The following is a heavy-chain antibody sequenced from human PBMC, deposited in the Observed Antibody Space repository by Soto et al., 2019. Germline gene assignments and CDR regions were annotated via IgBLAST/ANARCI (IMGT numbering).Heavy chain of an antibody. CDR3: ARTAAAAASWYVDY. Sequence: QVQLQESGPGLVKPSETLSLTCTVSGGSISSYYWSWIRQPPGKGLEWIGYIYYSGSTNYNPSLTSRVTISVDTSKHHFSRRLSSVTAADTAVYYCARTAAAAASWYVDYWGQGTLVTVSS. CDR2: IYYSGST. CDR1: GGSISSYY. D-gene: IGHD6-13*01. V-gene: IGHV4-59*01. J-gene: IGHJ4*02.